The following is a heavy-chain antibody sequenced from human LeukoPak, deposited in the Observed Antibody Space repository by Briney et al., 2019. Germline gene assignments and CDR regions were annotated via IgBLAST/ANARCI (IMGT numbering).Heavy chain of an antibody. J-gene: IGHJ6*02. CDR2: INHSGST. V-gene: IGHV4-34*01. Sequence: SETLSLTCAVYGGSFSGYYWSWIRQPPGKGLEWIGVINHSGSTNYNPSLKSRVTISVDTSKNQFSLKLSSVTAADTAVYYCARARNWNYPNYYYGMDVWGQGTTVTVSS. CDR1: GGSFSGYY. CDR3: ARARNWNYPNYYYGMDV. D-gene: IGHD1-7*01.